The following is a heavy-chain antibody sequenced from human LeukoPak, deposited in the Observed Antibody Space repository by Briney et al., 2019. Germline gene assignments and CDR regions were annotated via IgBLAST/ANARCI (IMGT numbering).Heavy chain of an antibody. CDR2: IFYSGST. CDR3: ARDGGPPYYYYYMDV. D-gene: IGHD4-23*01. CDR1: SGSISTSNYY. V-gene: IGHV4-39*07. Sequence: SETLSLTCTVSSGSISTSNYYWGWVRQPPGKALEWIGNIFYSGSTYYSPSLKSRVTISLDTSRNQFSLKLNSVTAADTAVYYCARDGGPPYYYYYMDVWGKGTTVTISS. J-gene: IGHJ6*03.